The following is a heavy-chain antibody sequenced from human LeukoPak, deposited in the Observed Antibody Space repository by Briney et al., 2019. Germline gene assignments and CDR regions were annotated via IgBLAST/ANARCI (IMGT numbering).Heavy chain of an antibody. Sequence: PSETLPLTCAVYGGSFSGYYWSWIRQPPGKGLEWIGSIYYSGSTYYNPSLKSRVTISVDTSKNQFSLKLSSVTAADTAVYYCARRPHYYDSSGYVNDAFDIWGQGTMVTVSS. V-gene: IGHV4-34*01. D-gene: IGHD3-22*01. J-gene: IGHJ3*02. CDR3: ARRPHYYDSSGYVNDAFDI. CDR1: GGSFSGYY. CDR2: IYYSGST.